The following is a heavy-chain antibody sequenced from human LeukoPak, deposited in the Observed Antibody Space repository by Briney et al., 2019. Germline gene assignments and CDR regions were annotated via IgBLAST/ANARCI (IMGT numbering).Heavy chain of an antibody. J-gene: IGHJ5*02. Sequence: SVNVSCKASGGTFSSYAISWVRQAPGQGLEWMGGIIPIFGTANYAQKFQGRVTITADESTSTAYMELSSLRSEDTAVYYCARESSFLVPAATWAGVTYNWFDPWGQGTLVTVSS. CDR1: GGTFSSYA. V-gene: IGHV1-69*13. D-gene: IGHD2-2*01. CDR3: ARESSFLVPAATWAGVTYNWFDP. CDR2: IIPIFGTA.